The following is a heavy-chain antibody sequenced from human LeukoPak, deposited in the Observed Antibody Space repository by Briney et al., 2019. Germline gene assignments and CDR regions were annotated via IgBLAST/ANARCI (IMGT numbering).Heavy chain of an antibody. CDR1: GYTFTSYG. Sequence: ASVKASCKASGYTFTSYGISWVRQAPGQGLEWMGWISAYNGNTNYAQKLQGRVTMTTDTSTSTAYMELRSLRSDDTAVYYCARERTYYDFWSGYPKLDYWGQGTLVTVSS. J-gene: IGHJ4*02. CDR3: ARERTYYDFWSGYPKLDY. D-gene: IGHD3-3*01. CDR2: ISAYNGNT. V-gene: IGHV1-18*01.